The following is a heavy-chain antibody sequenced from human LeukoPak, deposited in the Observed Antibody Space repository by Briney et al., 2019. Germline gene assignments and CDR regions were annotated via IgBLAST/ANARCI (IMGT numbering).Heavy chain of an antibody. CDR3: AKMDSDSSGFFSN. CDR2: ISVYNGNT. CDR1: GYSFTTYG. Sequence: ASVKVSCKASGYSFTTYGISWLRQAPGHGLEWIAWISVYNGNTSYADKVRGRVLVTTDISATTAYLELKSLRYDDTGVYYCAKMDSDSSGFFSNWGQGTPVTVSS. D-gene: IGHD3-22*01. V-gene: IGHV1-18*01. J-gene: IGHJ4*02.